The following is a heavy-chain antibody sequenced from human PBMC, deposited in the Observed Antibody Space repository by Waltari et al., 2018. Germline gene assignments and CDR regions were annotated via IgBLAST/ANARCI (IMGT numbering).Heavy chain of an antibody. D-gene: IGHD6-13*01. CDR2: INHSGST. Sequence: QVQLQESGPGLVKPSEALSLTCTVSGGSISSYYWSWIRQPPGKGLEWIGEINHSGSTNYNPSLKSRVTISVDTSKNQFSLKLSSVTAADTAVYYSARHRGYSSSWHHWGQGTLVTVSS. CDR1: GGSISSYY. J-gene: IGHJ5*02. CDR3: ARHRGYSSSWHH. V-gene: IGHV4-59*08.